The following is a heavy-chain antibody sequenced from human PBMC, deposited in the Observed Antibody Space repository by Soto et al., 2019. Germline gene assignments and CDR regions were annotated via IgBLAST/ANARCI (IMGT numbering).Heavy chain of an antibody. J-gene: IGHJ4*02. Sequence: EVQLLESGGGIVQPGGSLRVSCVASGFTFRNFVMCWVRQAPGKGLEWVSAIRGTGGETFYADSVRGRFTISRDNSKNTLYLQMNSLRDEDTALYFCAQDRVWGVVSPSQDYWGQVTLVTVAS. CDR2: IRGTGGET. CDR1: GFTFRNFV. V-gene: IGHV3-23*01. D-gene: IGHD2-21*01. CDR3: AQDRVWGVVSPSQDY.